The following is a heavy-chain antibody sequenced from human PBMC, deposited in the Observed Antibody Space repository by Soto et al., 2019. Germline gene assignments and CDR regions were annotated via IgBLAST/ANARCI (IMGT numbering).Heavy chain of an antibody. J-gene: IGHJ6*02. CDR1: GFTFSSYA. V-gene: IGHV3-30-3*01. CDR2: ISYDGSNK. D-gene: IGHD6-6*01. Sequence: QVQLVESGGGVVQPGRSLRLSCAASGFTFSSYAMHWVRQAPGKGLEWVAVISYDGSNKYYADSVKGRFTISRDNSKNTLYLQMNSLRAEDTAVYYCARDNKVLAARPFYYYYYGMDVWGQGTTVTVSS. CDR3: ARDNKVLAARPFYYYYYGMDV.